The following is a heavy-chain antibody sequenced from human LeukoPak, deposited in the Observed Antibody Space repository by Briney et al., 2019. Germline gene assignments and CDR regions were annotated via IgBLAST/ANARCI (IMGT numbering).Heavy chain of an antibody. CDR2: IGAYNGNK. J-gene: IGHJ3*02. CDR3: ARLAEWELRAFDI. D-gene: IGHD1-26*01. Sequence: ASVKVSCKASGYTFTSYGISWVRQAPGQGLEWMGWIGAYNGNKNYAQKLQGRVTMTTDTSTSTAYMELRSLRSDDTAVYSCARLAEWELRAFDIWGQGTMVTVSS. CDR1: GYTFTSYG. V-gene: IGHV1-18*01.